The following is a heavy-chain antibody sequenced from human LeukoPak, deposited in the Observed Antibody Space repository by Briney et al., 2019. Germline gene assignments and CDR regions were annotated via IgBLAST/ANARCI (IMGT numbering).Heavy chain of an antibody. Sequence: PGGSLRLSCAASGFTFDDYAMHWVRQAPGKGLEWVSGISWNSGSIGYADSVKGRFTISRDNAKNSLYLQMNSLRAEDTALYYCAKATQWLVVGDAFDIWGQGTMVTVSS. CDR2: ISWNSGSI. CDR3: AKATQWLVVGDAFDI. D-gene: IGHD6-19*01. V-gene: IGHV3-9*01. CDR1: GFTFDDYA. J-gene: IGHJ3*02.